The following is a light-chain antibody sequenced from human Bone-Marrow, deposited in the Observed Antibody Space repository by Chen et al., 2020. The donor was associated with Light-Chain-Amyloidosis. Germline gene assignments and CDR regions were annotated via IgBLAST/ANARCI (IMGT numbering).Light chain of an antibody. CDR2: EVT. J-gene: IGLJ1*01. Sequence: QSALTQPACVSGSPGQSLTISCTGTSSAVGGDNHVSWYQQHPDKAPKLMIYEVTNRPSWVPDRFSGSKSDNTASLTISGLQTEDEADYFCSSYTITNTLVFGSGTRVTVL. CDR3: SSYTITNTLV. CDR1: SSAVGGDNH. V-gene: IGLV2-14*01.